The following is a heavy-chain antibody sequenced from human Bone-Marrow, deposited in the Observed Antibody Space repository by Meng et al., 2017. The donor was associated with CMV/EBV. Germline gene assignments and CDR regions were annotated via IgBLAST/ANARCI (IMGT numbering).Heavy chain of an antibody. CDR1: GFTFSSYG. D-gene: IGHD1-14*01. V-gene: IGHV3-33*06. CDR2: ISTDGSDK. Sequence: SGFTFSSYGMHWVRQVPGKGLEWVAVISTDGSDKYYADPVKGRFTISRDNSKNTLFLQMNSLGADDTAVHFCAKGNQPGATGHYFDSWGQGTLVTVSS. J-gene: IGHJ4*02. CDR3: AKGNQPGATGHYFDS.